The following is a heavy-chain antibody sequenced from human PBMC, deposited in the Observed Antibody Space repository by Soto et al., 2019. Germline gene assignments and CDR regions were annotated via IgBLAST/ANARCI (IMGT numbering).Heavy chain of an antibody. CDR3: ARGPGGPDGPGDY. J-gene: IGHJ4*02. Sequence: ASVKVSCKASGYTFTSYAIHWVRQAPGQSLEWLGWINAGNGNTKYSQKFQGRVTITRDTSASTAYMELSSLRSEDTAVYYCARGPGGPDGPGDYWGQGTLVTVSS. V-gene: IGHV1-3*01. CDR2: INAGNGNT. D-gene: IGHD2-15*01. CDR1: GYTFTSYA.